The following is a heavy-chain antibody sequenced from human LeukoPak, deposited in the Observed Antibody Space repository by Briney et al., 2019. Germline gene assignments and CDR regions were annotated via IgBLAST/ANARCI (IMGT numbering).Heavy chain of an antibody. Sequence: STNYNPSLKSRVTISVDTSKNQFSLKLSSVTAADTAVYYCARVKGYYYGSGSYYNSKPFDYWGQGTLVTVSS. V-gene: IGHV4-34*01. D-gene: IGHD3-10*01. CDR2: ST. J-gene: IGHJ4*02. CDR3: ARVKGYYYGSGSYYNSKPFDY.